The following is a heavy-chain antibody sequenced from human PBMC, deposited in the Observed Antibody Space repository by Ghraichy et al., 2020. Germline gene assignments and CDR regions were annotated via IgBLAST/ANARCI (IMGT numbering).Heavy chain of an antibody. V-gene: IGHV3-11*06. CDR3: AGYCSSTSCYFHY. D-gene: IGHD2-2*01. CDR1: GFTFSDYY. CDR2: IRSNSSYT. J-gene: IGHJ4*02. Sequence: GGSLRLSCADSGFTFSDYYMSWIRQAPGKGLEWVSNIRSNSSYTNYADSVKGRFTISRDNAKNSLYLQMNSLRAEDTAVYYCAGYCSSTSCYFHYWGLGTLVTVSS.